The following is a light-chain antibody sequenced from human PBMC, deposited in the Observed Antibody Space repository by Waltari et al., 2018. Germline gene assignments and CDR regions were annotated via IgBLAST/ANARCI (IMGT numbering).Light chain of an antibody. CDR2: DVA. V-gene: IGLV2-14*01. CDR1: SRDIGGYNY. Sequence: QSALTQPASVSWSPGQSITLSCTGTSRDIGGYNYVSWYHQPPCKAPKLMIYDVARWPSGVSNRFSGSKSGNTASLTISGLQAEDEADYYCTSYTTTKTVVFGGGTKVTVL. CDR3: TSYTTTKTVV. J-gene: IGLJ2*01.